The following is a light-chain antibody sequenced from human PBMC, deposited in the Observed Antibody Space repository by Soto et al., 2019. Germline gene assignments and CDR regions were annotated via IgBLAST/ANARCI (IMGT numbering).Light chain of an antibody. CDR3: QQYGGSPQT. J-gene: IGKJ1*01. V-gene: IGKV3-20*01. Sequence: EIVLTQSPGTLSLFPGERATLSCRASQSVRSAYLAWYQQKPGQAPRLLIYGASSRATGVPDRFSGSGSGTDFTRTIRRLEPEDFALYYCQQYGGSPQTFGPGTKVEI. CDR1: QSVRSAY. CDR2: GAS.